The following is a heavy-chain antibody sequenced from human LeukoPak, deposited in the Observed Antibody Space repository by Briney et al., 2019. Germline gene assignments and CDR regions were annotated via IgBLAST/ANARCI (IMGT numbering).Heavy chain of an antibody. Sequence: ASVKVSCKASGYTFTSYGVIWVRQAPGQGLEWVGWISAYNGRTNYAQNLQGRVTMTTDTSTTTAYMELRNLRSDDTAVYYCARDPYDSSGTPKYPFDYWGQGTLVTVSS. CDR3: ARDPYDSSGTPKYPFDY. CDR1: GYTFTSYG. D-gene: IGHD3-22*01. J-gene: IGHJ4*02. V-gene: IGHV1-18*01. CDR2: ISAYNGRT.